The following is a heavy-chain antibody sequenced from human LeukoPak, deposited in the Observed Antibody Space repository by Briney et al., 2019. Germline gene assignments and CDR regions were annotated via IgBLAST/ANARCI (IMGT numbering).Heavy chain of an antibody. V-gene: IGHV4-30-2*05. CDR2: IYHSGST. CDR1: GGSISSGGYY. CDR3: ARHVGVWSASLYYYYYYMDV. J-gene: IGHJ6*03. Sequence: SETLSLTCTVSGGSISSGGYYWSWIRQPPGKDLEWIGYIYHSGSTYYNPSLKSRVTISVDTSKNQFSLKLSSVTAADTAVYYCARHVGVWSASLYYYYYYMDVWGKGTTITVSS. D-gene: IGHD3-3*01.